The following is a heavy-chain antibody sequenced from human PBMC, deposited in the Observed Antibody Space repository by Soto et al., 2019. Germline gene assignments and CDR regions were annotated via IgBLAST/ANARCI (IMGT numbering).Heavy chain of an antibody. J-gene: IGHJ4*02. CDR3: AKRLTTVTTVSDC. V-gene: IGHV3-23*01. CDR1: ALTSSTYA. CDR2: ISGSGGNT. D-gene: IGHD4-17*01. Sequence: EVQLLESGGDLVQPGGSLRLSCAASALTSSTYAMSWVRQAPGKGLEWVSGISGSGGNTYYADSVKGRFTISRDNSKNMLYLQMNSLRAEDTAVYYCAKRLTTVTTVSDCWGQGTLVTVSS.